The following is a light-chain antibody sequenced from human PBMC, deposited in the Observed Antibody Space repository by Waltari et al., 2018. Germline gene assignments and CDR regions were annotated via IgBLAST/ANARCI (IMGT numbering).Light chain of an antibody. CDR2: YDS. CDR1: KIGRQS. V-gene: IGLV3-21*04. CDR3: QVWDSSSDHLYV. J-gene: IGLJ1*01. Sequence: SYVLTQPPSVSVAPGKTARITCGGNKIGRQSVHWYQQKPGQAPVLVIYYDSDRPSGIPERFSGSNSGNTATLTISRVEAGDEADYYCQVWDSSSDHLYVFGTGTKVTVL.